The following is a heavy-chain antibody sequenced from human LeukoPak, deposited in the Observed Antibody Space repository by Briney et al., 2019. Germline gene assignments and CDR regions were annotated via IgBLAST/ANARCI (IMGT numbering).Heavy chain of an antibody. D-gene: IGHD5-24*01. Sequence: GGSLRLSCAASGFAFSSFGIHWFRQAPGKGLDWVAVIWYDASDRYYADSVKGRFTISRDNSKNTLFLQMNSLRDDDTAVYYCVRGVGVSRFNYFDPWGQGTLVVVSS. CDR3: VRGVGVSRFNYFDP. CDR1: GFAFSSFG. J-gene: IGHJ5*02. V-gene: IGHV3-33*01. CDR2: IWYDASDR.